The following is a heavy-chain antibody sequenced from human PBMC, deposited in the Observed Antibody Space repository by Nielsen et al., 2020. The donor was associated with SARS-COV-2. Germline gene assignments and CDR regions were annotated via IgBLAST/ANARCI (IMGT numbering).Heavy chain of an antibody. V-gene: IGHV4-59*01. D-gene: IGHD3-22*01. J-gene: IGHJ2*01. CDR1: GGSISSYY. Sequence: SETLSLTCTVSGGSISSYYWSWIRQPPGKGLEWIGSIYYSGSTNYNPSLKSRVTISVDTSKNQFSLKLSSVTAADTAVYYCARTFLDYDSSGYANNWYFDLWCRGTLVTVSS. CDR2: IYYSGST. CDR3: ARTFLDYDSSGYANNWYFDL.